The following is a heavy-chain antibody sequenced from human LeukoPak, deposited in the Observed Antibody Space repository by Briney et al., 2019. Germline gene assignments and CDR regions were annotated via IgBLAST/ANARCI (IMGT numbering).Heavy chain of an antibody. V-gene: IGHV4-59*01. Sequence: ETLSLTCTVSGGSISSYYWSWIRQPPGKGLEWIGYIYYSGSTNYNPSLKSRVTISVDTSKNQFSLKLSSVTAADTAVYYCARDRSGGKGWFDPWGQGTLVTVS. CDR3: ARDRSGGKGWFDP. CDR1: GGSISSYY. J-gene: IGHJ5*02. CDR2: IYYSGST. D-gene: IGHD2-15*01.